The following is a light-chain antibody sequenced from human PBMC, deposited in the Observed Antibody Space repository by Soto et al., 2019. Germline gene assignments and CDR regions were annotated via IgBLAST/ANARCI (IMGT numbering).Light chain of an antibody. V-gene: IGLV2-14*01. CDR1: SSDVGGFEY. Sequence: QSVVCQPASVSGSPGQSITISCTGTSSDVGGFEYVSWYQHQPGKAPKLIIYDVTKRPSGVSNRFSGSKSGNTASLTISGIQAEDEGDYYCGSITRSSTSVFGPGTKLTVL. CDR2: DVT. CDR3: GSITRSSTSV. J-gene: IGLJ1*01.